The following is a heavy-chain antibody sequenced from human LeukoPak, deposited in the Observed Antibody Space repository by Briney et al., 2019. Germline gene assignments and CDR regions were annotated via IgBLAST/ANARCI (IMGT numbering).Heavy chain of an antibody. J-gene: IGHJ6*03. CDR2: LQYDRTSV. D-gene: IGHD2-8*01. CDR1: GFTFSSYG. V-gene: IGHV3-30*02. CDR3: AKDRCSNGIGCLYYYMDV. Sequence: GGTLRLSCAASGFTFSSYGMSWVRQAPGKGLEWVAYLQYDRTSVRYADSVRGRFTISRDNSKNILYLQMNSLRAEDTAVYYCAKDRCSNGIGCLYYYMDVWGKGTMVTISS.